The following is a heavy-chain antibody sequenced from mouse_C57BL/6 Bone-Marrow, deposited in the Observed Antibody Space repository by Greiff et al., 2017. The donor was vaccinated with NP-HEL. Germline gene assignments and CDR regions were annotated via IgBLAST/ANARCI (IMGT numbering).Heavy chain of an antibody. CDR3: VRQQTYYFDY. J-gene: IGHJ2*01. CDR1: GFSFNTYA. V-gene: IGHV10-1*01. Sequence: EVKLVESGGGLVQPKGSLKLSCAASGFSFNTYAMNWVRQAPGKGLEWVARIRSKSNNYATYYADSVKDRFTISRDDSESMLYLQMNNLKTEDTAMYYCVRQQTYYFDYWGQGTTLTVSS. CDR2: IRSKSNNYAT.